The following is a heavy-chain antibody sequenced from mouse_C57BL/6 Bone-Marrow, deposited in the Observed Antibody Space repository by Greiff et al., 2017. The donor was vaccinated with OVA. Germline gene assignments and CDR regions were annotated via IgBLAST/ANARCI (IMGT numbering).Heavy chain of an antibody. Sequence: VQLKESGAELAKPGASVKLSCKASGYTFTSYWMHWVKQRPGQGLEWIGYINPSSGYTKYNQKFKDKATLTADKSSSTAYMQLSSLTYEDSAVYYCARWGYDYDEDFDYWGQGTTLTVSS. CDR1: GYTFTSYW. CDR2: INPSSGYT. CDR3: ARWGYDYDEDFDY. J-gene: IGHJ2*01. V-gene: IGHV1-7*01. D-gene: IGHD2-4*01.